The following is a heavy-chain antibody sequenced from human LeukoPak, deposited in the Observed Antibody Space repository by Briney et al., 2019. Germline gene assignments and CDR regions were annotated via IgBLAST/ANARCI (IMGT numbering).Heavy chain of an antibody. J-gene: IGHJ3*02. CDR2: ISYDGSNK. CDR3: AKATYTYGSGNHDAFDI. D-gene: IGHD3-10*01. V-gene: IGHV3-30*18. CDR1: GFTFSSYG. Sequence: GGSLRLSCAASGFTFSSYGMHRVRQAPGKGLEWVAVISYDGSNKYYADSVKGRFTISRDNSKNTLYLQMNSLRAEDTAVYYCAKATYTYGSGNHDAFDIWGQGTMVTVSS.